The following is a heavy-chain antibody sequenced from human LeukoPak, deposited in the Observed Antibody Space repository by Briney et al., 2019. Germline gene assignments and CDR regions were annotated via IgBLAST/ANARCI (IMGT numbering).Heavy chain of an antibody. V-gene: IGHV1-18*01. CDR3: ARDWGIHF. J-gene: IGHJ3*01. CDR2: ISGHNGDT. CDR1: GYTLSNYG. Sequence: ASVKVSCKASGYTLSNYGGNEVRQAPGQGIEWIGWISGHNGDTKYAQKFLGRVNMLTDTSTSTASLKPRSMGPDDPSIHDCARDWGIHFWGQGTMVTVSS. D-gene: IGHD3-16*01.